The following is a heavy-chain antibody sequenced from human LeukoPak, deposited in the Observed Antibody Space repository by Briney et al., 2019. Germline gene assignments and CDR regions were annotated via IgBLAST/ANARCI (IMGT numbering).Heavy chain of an antibody. V-gene: IGHV4-61*08. CDR1: GGSVSNDAYY. Sequence: PETLSLTCTVSGGSVSNDAYYWNWIRQPPGEGLEWIGYIYYSGSTNYNPSLKSRVAISVDTSKNQFSLKLSSMTAADTAVYYCARITMVRGVITATHYYGVDVWGQGTTVTVSS. D-gene: IGHD3-10*01. J-gene: IGHJ6*02. CDR2: IYYSGST. CDR3: ARITMVRGVITATHYYGVDV.